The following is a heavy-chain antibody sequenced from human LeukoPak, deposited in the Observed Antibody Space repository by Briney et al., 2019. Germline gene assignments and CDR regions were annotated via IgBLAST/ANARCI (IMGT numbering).Heavy chain of an antibody. CDR1: GFTFSSYG. Sequence: GSLRLSCAASGFTFSSYGMHWVRQAPGKGLEWVAVISYDGSNKYYADSVKGRFTISRDNSKNTLYLQMNSLRAEDTAVYYCAKDPYCSGGSCYKMDDYWGQGTLVTVSS. V-gene: IGHV3-30*18. J-gene: IGHJ4*02. D-gene: IGHD2-15*01. CDR3: AKDPYCSGGSCYKMDDY. CDR2: ISYDGSNK.